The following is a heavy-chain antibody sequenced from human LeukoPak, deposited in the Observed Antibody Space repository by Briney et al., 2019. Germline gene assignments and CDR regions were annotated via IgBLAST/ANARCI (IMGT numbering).Heavy chain of an antibody. D-gene: IGHD1-26*01. CDR1: GFTFSSYA. CDR3: ARDPRGSPYYFDY. Sequence: GGSLRLSCAASGFTFSSYAMHWVRQAPGKGLEWVAVISYDGTNKNYADSVKGRFTISRDNPKNTVYLQMNSLRVEDAAVYYCARDPRGSPYYFDYWGQGTLVTVSS. V-gene: IGHV3-30-3*01. J-gene: IGHJ4*02. CDR2: ISYDGTNK.